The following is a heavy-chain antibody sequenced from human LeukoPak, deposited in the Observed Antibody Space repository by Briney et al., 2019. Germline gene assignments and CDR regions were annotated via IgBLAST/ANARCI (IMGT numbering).Heavy chain of an antibody. Sequence: GGSLRLSCAASGFAFSSYGMHWVRQAPGKGLEWVSSISSSSSYIYYADSVKGRFTISRDNAKNSLYLQMNSLRAEDTAVYYCASTLKGGFHYYGMDVWGQGTTVTVSS. CDR2: ISSSSSYI. CDR1: GFAFSSYG. CDR3: ASTLKGGFHYYGMDV. V-gene: IGHV3-21*01. J-gene: IGHJ6*02. D-gene: IGHD2-15*01.